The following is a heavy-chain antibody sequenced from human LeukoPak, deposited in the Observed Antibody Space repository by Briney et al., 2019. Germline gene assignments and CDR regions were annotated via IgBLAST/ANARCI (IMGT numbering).Heavy chain of an antibody. CDR1: GFTFSSYE. Sequence: GGSLRLSCAASGFTFSSYEMNWVHQAPGKGLEWVSYISSSGSTIYYADSVKGRFTISRDNAKNSLYLQMSSLRAEDTAVYYCAELGITMIGGVWGKGTTVTISS. CDR2: ISSSGSTI. V-gene: IGHV3-48*03. D-gene: IGHD3-10*02. CDR3: AELGITMIGGV. J-gene: IGHJ6*04.